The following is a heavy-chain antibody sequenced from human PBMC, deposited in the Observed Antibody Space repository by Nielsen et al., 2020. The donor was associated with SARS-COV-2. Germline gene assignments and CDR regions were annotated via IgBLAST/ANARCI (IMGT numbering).Heavy chain of an antibody. J-gene: IGHJ4*02. Sequence: GGSLRLSCAASGFTVSSNYMSWVRQAPGKGLEWVSVIYSGGSTYYADSVKGRFTISRDNSKNTLYPQMNSLRAEDTAVYYCARDIDDYGEDYWGQGTLVTVSS. CDR2: IYSGGST. CDR3: ARDIDDYGEDY. CDR1: GFTVSSNY. V-gene: IGHV3-53*01. D-gene: IGHD4-17*01.